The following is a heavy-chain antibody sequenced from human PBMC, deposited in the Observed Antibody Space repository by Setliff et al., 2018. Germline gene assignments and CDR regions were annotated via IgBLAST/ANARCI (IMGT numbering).Heavy chain of an antibody. CDR3: ARTCSGSGCYAGLES. V-gene: IGHV3-64*01. CDR1: GFTFSAYA. J-gene: IGHJ4*02. D-gene: IGHD2-15*01. CDR2: ITANGVDA. Sequence: GESLKISCAASGFTFSAYAMHWVRQAPGKGLEYVSAITANGVDAYYANSVKGRFTISRDNSKNTLYLQMGSLRPEDTAVYYCARTCSGSGCYAGLESWGQGTPVTVSS.